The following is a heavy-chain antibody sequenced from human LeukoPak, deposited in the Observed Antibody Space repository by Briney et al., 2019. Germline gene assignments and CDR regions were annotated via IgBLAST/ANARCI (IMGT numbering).Heavy chain of an antibody. Sequence: GGSLRLSCTASGFTVSSNYMSWVRQAPGKGLEWVSVIYSGGSTYYADSVKGRFTISRDNSKNTLYLQMNSLRAEDTAVYYCARDRIAGGYDYWGQGTLVTVSS. D-gene: IGHD6-13*01. CDR1: GFTVSSNY. J-gene: IGHJ4*02. CDR2: IYSGGST. V-gene: IGHV3-53*01. CDR3: ARDRIAGGYDY.